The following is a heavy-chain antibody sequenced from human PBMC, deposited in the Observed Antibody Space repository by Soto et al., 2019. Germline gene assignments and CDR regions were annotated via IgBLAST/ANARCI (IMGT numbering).Heavy chain of an antibody. J-gene: IGHJ6*03. CDR1: GFTVSSNY. D-gene: IGHD3-16*02. V-gene: IGHV3-66*01. Sequence: EVQLVESGGGLVQPGGSLRLSCAASGFTVSSNYMSWVRQAPGKGLEWVSVIYSGGSTYYADSVKGRSTISRDNSNNTLYLQMNSLRAEDTAVYYCARENKGGVIVKHYYYYMDVWGKGTTVTVSS. CDR3: ARENKGGVIVKHYYYYMDV. CDR2: IYSGGST.